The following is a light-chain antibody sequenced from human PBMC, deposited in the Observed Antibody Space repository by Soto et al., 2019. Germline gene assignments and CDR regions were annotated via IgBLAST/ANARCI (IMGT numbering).Light chain of an antibody. Sequence: DIQMTQSPSALSASVGDRVTITCRASQSISSWLAWYQQKPGKAPRLLIYDASYLQRGVPSRFSGSGSGTEVTLTISDLQPDDRATYYCQQYNKFWTFGPGTKVEI. CDR2: DAS. J-gene: IGKJ1*01. CDR1: QSISSW. CDR3: QQYNKFWT. V-gene: IGKV1-5*01.